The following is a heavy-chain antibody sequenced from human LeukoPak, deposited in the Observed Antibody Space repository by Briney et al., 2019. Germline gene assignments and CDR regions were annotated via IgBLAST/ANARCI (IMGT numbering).Heavy chain of an antibody. CDR2: LYWNGDI. Sequence: ESGPTLVNPTQTLTLTCMFSGFSLSTRGEGVGWVRQPPGKAPEWLALLYWNGDIRYSPSLMSRLAITKDTSSDQVVLTLSNVDPMDTATYYCAHLRFSYDELDYWGQGILVTVSS. CDR3: AHLRFSYDELDY. D-gene: IGHD3-16*01. V-gene: IGHV2-5*01. J-gene: IGHJ4*02. CDR1: GFSLSTRGEG.